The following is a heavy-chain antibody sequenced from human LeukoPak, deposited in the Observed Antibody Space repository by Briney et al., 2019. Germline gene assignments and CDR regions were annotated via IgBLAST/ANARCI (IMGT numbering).Heavy chain of an antibody. D-gene: IGHD7-27*01. J-gene: IGHJ5*02. CDR2: IRHDGTDQ. CDR1: GFTFS. CDR3: AKDGNWAPVS. V-gene: IGHV3-30*02. Sequence: PGGSLRLSCVGSGFTFSVHWVRQVPGKGLERLTFIRHDGTDQHYADSVRGRFTISRDNSKNTVYLQMNSLRPEDTALYYCAKDGNWAPVSWGQGTLVTVSS.